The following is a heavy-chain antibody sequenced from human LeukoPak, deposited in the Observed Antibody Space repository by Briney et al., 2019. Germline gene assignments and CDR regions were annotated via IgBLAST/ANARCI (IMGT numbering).Heavy chain of an antibody. D-gene: IGHD2-15*01. Sequence: SETLSLTCAVYGGSFSGYYWRWIRQPPGKGLEWIGEINHSGSTNYNPSLKSRVTISVDTSKNQFSLKLSSVTAADTAVYYCARAPRRNYCSGGSCYPFDYWGQGTLVTVSS. CDR3: ARAPRRNYCSGGSCYPFDY. J-gene: IGHJ4*02. CDR1: GGSFSGYY. V-gene: IGHV4-34*01. CDR2: INHSGST.